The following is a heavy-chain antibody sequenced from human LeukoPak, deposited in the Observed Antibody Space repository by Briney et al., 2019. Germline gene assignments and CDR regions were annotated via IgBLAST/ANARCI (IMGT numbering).Heavy chain of an antibody. V-gene: IGHV1-69*04. J-gene: IGHJ4*02. Sequence: ASVKVSCKASGGTFSSYAISWVRQAPGQGLEWMGRIIPILGIANYAQKFQGRVTITADKSTSTAYTELSSLRSEDTAVYYCARDLLNIVVVPAARYYFDYWGQGTLVTVSS. D-gene: IGHD2-2*01. CDR1: GGTFSSYA. CDR3: ARDLLNIVVVPAARYYFDY. CDR2: IIPILGIA.